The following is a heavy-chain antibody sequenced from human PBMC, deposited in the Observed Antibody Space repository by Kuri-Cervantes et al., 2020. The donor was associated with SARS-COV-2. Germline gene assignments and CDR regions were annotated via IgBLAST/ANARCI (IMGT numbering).Heavy chain of an antibody. CDR2: IYSGGST. CDR3: ARDTVRGVIRYHFDY. CDR1: GFTVSSNY. J-gene: IGHJ4*02. Sequence: ETLSLTCAASGFTVSSNYMSWVRQAPGKGLEWVSVIYSGGSTYYADSVKGRFTISRDNSKNTLYLQMNSLRAEDTAVYYCARDTVRGVIRYHFDYWGQGTLVTVSS. D-gene: IGHD3-16*02. V-gene: IGHV3-53*01.